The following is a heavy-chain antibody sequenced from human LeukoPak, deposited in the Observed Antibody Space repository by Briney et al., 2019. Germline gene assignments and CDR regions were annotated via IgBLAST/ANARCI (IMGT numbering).Heavy chain of an antibody. CDR3: ARRRSSTLIDY. J-gene: IGHJ4*02. Sequence: GESLKISCKGSGYSFSSYWIAWVRQMPGKGLEWMGIIYPGDSDTTYSPSFQGQVTISADKSISTAYLQWSSLKASDTAMYFRARRRSSTLIDYWGQGTLVTVSS. V-gene: IGHV5-51*01. CDR1: GYSFSSYW. CDR2: IYPGDSDT. D-gene: IGHD3-10*01.